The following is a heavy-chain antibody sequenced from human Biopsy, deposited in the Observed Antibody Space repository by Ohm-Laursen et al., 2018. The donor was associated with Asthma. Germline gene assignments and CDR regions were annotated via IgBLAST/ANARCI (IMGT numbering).Heavy chain of an antibody. V-gene: IGHV1-69*13. J-gene: IGHJ6*02. D-gene: IGHD1-7*01. Sequence: GASVKVSCKASGGTFSSYAISWVRQAPGQGLEWMGGTIPIFGTANYAQKFQGRVTITADESTSTAYMELSSLRSEDTAVYYCARDPHNSYLASLRTKFNYYYYGMDVWGQGTTVTVSS. CDR1: GGTFSSYA. CDR3: ARDPHNSYLASLRTKFNYYYYGMDV. CDR2: TIPIFGTA.